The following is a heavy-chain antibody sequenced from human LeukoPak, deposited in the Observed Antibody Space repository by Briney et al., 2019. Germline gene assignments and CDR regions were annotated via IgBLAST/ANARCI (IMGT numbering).Heavy chain of an antibody. Sequence: SETLSLTCTVSGGSISSYYWSWIRQPPGKGLEWIGYIYYSGSTNYNPSLKSRVTISVDASKNQFSLKLSSVTAADTAVYYCARVNCLGTSCYEPQEIYYYYGMDVWGQGTTVTVSS. D-gene: IGHD2-2*01. J-gene: IGHJ6*02. CDR3: ARVNCLGTSCYEPQEIYYYYGMDV. CDR2: IYYSGST. V-gene: IGHV4-59*01. CDR1: GGSISSYY.